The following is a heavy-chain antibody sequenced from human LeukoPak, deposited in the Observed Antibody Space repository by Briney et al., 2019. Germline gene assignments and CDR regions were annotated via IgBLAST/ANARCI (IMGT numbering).Heavy chain of an antibody. CDR1: GGTFSSYA. J-gene: IGHJ6*03. V-gene: IGHV1-69*05. CDR2: IIPIFGTA. CDR3: ARALDRATVTTNYYYYMDV. Sequence: GASVKVSCKASGGTFSSYAISWVRQAPGQGLEWMGGIIPIFGTANYAQKFKGRVTITTDESTSTAYMELSSLRSEDTAVYYCARALDRATVTTNYYYYMDVWGKGTTVTVSS. D-gene: IGHD4-17*01.